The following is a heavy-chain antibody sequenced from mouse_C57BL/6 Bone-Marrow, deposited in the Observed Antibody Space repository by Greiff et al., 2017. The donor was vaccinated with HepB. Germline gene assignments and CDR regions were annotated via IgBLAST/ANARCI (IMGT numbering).Heavy chain of an antibody. Sequence: QVQLQQPGAELVKPGASVKLSCKASGYTFTSYWMHWVKQRPGQGLEWIGMIHPNSGSTNYNEKFKSKATLTVDKSSSTAYMQLSSLTSEDSAVYYCAKGAMITTGGMDYWGQGTSVTVSS. V-gene: IGHV1-64*01. CDR3: AKGAMITTGGMDY. J-gene: IGHJ4*01. D-gene: IGHD2-4*01. CDR2: IHPNSGST. CDR1: GYTFTSYW.